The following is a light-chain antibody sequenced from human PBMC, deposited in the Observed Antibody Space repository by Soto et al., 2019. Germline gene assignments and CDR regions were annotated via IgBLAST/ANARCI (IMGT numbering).Light chain of an antibody. CDR2: DAS. CDR1: QDISNY. V-gene: IGKV1-33*01. J-gene: IGKJ2*01. CDR3: QQYDNLPPYT. Sequence: DIQMTQSPSSLSASVGDRLTITCQASQDISNYLNWYQQKRGKAPKLLIYDASNLEIGVPSRFSGSGSGTDFTFTISSLQPEDIATYYCQQYDNLPPYTFGQGTKLEI.